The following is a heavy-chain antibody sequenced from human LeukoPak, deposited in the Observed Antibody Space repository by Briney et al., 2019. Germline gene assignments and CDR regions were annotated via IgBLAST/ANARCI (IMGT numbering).Heavy chain of an antibody. CDR3: ARHLVTGPGGDFDY. D-gene: IGHD2-21*02. Sequence: SETLSLTCTVSGGSINSYFWSWIRQPPGKGLEWIAYISYAGSTQYDPSLKSRVDISLDTSRNQLSLRLTSVTAADTAVYFCARHLVTGPGGDFDYWGQGTLTLVSS. J-gene: IGHJ4*02. CDR2: ISYAGST. CDR1: GGSINSYF. V-gene: IGHV4-59*08.